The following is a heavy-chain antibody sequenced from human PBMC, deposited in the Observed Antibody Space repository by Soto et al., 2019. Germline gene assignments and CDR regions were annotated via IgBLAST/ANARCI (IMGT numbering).Heavy chain of an antibody. CDR2: IYYSGST. CDR1: GGSISSGDYY. Sequence: SETLSLTCTVSGGSISSGDYYWSWIRQPPGKGLEWIGYIYYSGSTYYNPSLKNRVTISEDTSKNQFSLKLSSVTAADTAEYYCASFYCTNGVCYSTPPHTQYYFDYWGQGTLVTVSS. CDR3: ASFYCTNGVCYSTPPHTQYYFDY. J-gene: IGHJ4*02. V-gene: IGHV4-30-4*01. D-gene: IGHD2-8*01.